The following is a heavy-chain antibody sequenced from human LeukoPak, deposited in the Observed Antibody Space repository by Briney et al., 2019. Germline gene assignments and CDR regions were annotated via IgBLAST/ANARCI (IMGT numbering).Heavy chain of an antibody. V-gene: IGHV3-21*01. CDR1: GFTFSSYS. Sequence: GGSLRLSCAASGFTFSSYSMNWVRQAPGKGLEWVSSISSSSSYIYYADSVKGRFTISRDNAKNSLYLQMNSRRAEDTAVYYCAREGYSYGYGNWGQGTLVTVSS. CDR2: ISSSSSYI. CDR3: AREGYSYGYGN. D-gene: IGHD5-18*01. J-gene: IGHJ4*02.